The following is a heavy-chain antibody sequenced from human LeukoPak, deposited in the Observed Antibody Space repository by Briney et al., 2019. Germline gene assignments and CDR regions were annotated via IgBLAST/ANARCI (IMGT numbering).Heavy chain of an antibody. CDR2: ISWNSNSI. J-gene: IGHJ4*02. CDR3: AKDMSYGGYSGYDY. CDR1: GFTFDDYA. V-gene: IGHV3-9*03. Sequence: SLRLSCAASGFTFDDYAMHWVRQAPGKGLEWVSGISWNSNSIAYADSVKGRFTISRDNAKNSLYLHMNSLRAEDMALYYCAKDMSYGGYSGYDYWGQGTLVTVSS. D-gene: IGHD5-12*01.